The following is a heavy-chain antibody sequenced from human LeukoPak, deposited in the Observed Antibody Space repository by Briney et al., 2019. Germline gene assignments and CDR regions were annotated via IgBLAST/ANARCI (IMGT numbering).Heavy chain of an antibody. Sequence: PGRSLRLSCAASGFTFDDYAMHWVRQAPGKGLEWVSVIYSGGSTYYADSVKGRFTISRHSSKNTLYLQMNSLRPEDTAVYYCAGGGSYYSDYWGQGTLVTVSS. CDR2: IYSGGST. CDR3: AGGGSYYSDY. D-gene: IGHD2-15*01. V-gene: IGHV3-53*04. CDR1: GFTFDDYA. J-gene: IGHJ4*02.